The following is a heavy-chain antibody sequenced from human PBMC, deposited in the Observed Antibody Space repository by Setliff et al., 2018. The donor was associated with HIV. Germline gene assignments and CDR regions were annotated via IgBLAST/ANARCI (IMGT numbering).Heavy chain of an antibody. CDR1: GLTVTTNY. V-gene: IGHV3-53*01. CDR2: IYSDGDTT. Sequence: GGSLRLSCAASGLTVTTNYMSWVRQAPGKGLEWVSMIYSDGDTTFYADSVKGRFTISRDTSMNTLCLQMNSLRAEDTAVYYCARVSPWFDPWGQGTLVTVSS. CDR3: ARVSPWFDP. J-gene: IGHJ5*02.